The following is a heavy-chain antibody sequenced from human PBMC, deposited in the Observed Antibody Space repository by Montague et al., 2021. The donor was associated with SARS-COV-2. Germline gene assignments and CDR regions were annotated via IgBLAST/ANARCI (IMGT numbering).Heavy chain of an antibody. CDR1: GGSISSGGYY. CDR2: IYYSGST. V-gene: IGHV4-31*03. D-gene: IGHD3-3*01. CDR3: ARASGKKTIFGVVISYFDY. Sequence: TLSLTCTVSGGSISSGGYYWSWIRQHPGKGLEWIGYIYYSGSTYYNPSLKSRATISVGTSKNQFSLKLSSVTAADTAVYYCARASGKKTIFGVVISYFDYWGQGTLVTVSS. J-gene: IGHJ4*02.